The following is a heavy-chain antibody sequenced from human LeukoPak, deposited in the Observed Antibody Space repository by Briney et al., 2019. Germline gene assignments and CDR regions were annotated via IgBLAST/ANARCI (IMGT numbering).Heavy chain of an antibody. Sequence: GGSLRLSCAASGFTFSSYGMHWVRQAPGKGLEWVAVIWYDGSNKYYADSVKGRFTISRDNSENTLYLQMNSLRAEDTAVYYCARVDYDILTGYLGDADYWGQGTLVTVSS. D-gene: IGHD3-9*01. CDR1: GFTFSSYG. CDR2: IWYDGSNK. CDR3: ARVDYDILTGYLGDADY. V-gene: IGHV3-33*01. J-gene: IGHJ4*02.